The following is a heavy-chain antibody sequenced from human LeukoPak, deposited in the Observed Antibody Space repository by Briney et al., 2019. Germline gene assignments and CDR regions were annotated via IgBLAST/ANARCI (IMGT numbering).Heavy chain of an antibody. Sequence: GGSLRLSCEASGFTFTTYSMTWVRQAPGKGLEWVSIISSGSSAIFSADALKGRFTISRDDAKNLLYLDMNSLRAEDTAVYYCARDRDHGDKLGPDDVWYFDLWGRGTLVTVSS. D-gene: IGHD4-23*01. CDR3: ARDRDHGDKLGPDDVWYFDL. J-gene: IGHJ2*01. V-gene: IGHV3-21*01. CDR2: ISSGSSAI. CDR1: GFTFTTYS.